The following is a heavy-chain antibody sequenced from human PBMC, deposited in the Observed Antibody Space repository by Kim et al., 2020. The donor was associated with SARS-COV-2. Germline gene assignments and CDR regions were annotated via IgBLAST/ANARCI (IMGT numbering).Heavy chain of an antibody. CDR2: IDWDDDK. J-gene: IGHJ4*02. CDR1: GFSLSTSGMC. D-gene: IGHD6-13*01. Sequence: SGPTLVKPTQTLTLTCTFSGFSLSTSGMCVSWIRQPPGKALEWLARIDWDDDKYYSTSLKTRLTISKDTSKNQVVLTMTNMDPVDTATYYCARIGVAAAGKGGYFDYWGQGTLVTVSS. CDR3: ARIGVAAAGKGGYFDY. V-gene: IGHV2-70*11.